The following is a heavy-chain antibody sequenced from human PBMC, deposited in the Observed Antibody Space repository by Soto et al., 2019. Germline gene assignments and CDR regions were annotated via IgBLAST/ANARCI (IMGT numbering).Heavy chain of an antibody. J-gene: IGHJ6*02. CDR3: ARDDCRSNRCPVFYYYYYGMDV. CDR1: GCTRSSNS. Sequence: KRRRSLRLSCAASGCTRSSNSMNWVRQAPGKGLEWVSSIRSSSSYIYYADSVKGRFTISRDQAKNSLYLQMNRLRDEETAVYYCARDDCRSNRCPVFYYYYYGMDVWGPGTTVTVSS. V-gene: IGHV3-21*01. CDR2: IRSSSSYI. D-gene: IGHD2-2*01.